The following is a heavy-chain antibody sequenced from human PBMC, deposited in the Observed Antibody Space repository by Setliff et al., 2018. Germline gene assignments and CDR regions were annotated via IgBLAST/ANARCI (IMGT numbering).Heavy chain of an antibody. D-gene: IGHD1-26*01. J-gene: IGHJ3*02. CDR1: GGSFSSGGYY. Sequence: SETLSLTCTVSGGSFSSGGYYWNWIRQHPGKGLEWIGYIYYSGTTYSNPTLKSRVTIAVDTSKSQFSLNLTSVTAADTAIYYCARVRWDRESFDIWGQGTMVTVSS. CDR2: IYYSGTT. CDR3: ARVRWDRESFDI. V-gene: IGHV4-31*03.